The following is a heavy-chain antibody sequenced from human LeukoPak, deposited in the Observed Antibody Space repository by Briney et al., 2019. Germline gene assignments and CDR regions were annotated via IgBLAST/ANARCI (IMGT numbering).Heavy chain of an antibody. CDR3: ARRGSGYCDSREAFDI. V-gene: IGHV1-2*06. CDR2: INPNSGGT. Sequence: GGPVKVSCKASGYTFIAYYIYWMRQAPGQGLEWVGRINPNSGGTNYAQNFQDRVTLTRDTSITTAYMELNRLISDDTAVYYCARRGSGYCDSREAFDIWAKGQWSPSLQ. D-gene: IGHD3-22*01. J-gene: IGHJ3*02. CDR1: GYTFIAYY.